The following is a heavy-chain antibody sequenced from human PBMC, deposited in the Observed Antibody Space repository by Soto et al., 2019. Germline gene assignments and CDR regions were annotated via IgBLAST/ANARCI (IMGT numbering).Heavy chain of an antibody. Sequence: SQTLSLTCAISGDSVSSNSAAWNWIRQSPSRGLEWLGRTYYRSRWFHDYAVPLKSRITINPDTSKNQFSLQLNSVTPEDTAIYYCAIGRVEGLHPELDFWGQGTLVTVSS. CDR3: AIGRVEGLHPELDF. CDR1: GDSVSSNSAA. J-gene: IGHJ4*02. CDR2: TYYRSRWFH. V-gene: IGHV6-1*01.